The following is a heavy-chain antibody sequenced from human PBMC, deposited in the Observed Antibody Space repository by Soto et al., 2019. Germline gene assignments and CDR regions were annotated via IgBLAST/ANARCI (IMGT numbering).Heavy chain of an antibody. CDR3: ARGDTIFGLVLHKTFDY. V-gene: IGHV1-2*02. CDR1: GYTFTGYY. D-gene: IGHD3-3*01. CDR2: INPNSGGT. Sequence: QVQLVQSGAEVKKPGASVKVSCKASGYTFTGYYMHWVRQAPGQGLESMGWINPNSGGTNYAQKVQGRVTMTRDTSISTAYMEMSRVRSDDTAVYYCARGDTIFGLVLHKTFDYWGQGTLVTVSS. J-gene: IGHJ4*02.